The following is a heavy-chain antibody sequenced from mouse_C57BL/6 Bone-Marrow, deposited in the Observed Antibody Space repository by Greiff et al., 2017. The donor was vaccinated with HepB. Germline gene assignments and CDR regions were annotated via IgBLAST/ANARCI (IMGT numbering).Heavy chain of an antibody. CDR3: ARRDYGRSLDY. D-gene: IGHD1-1*01. V-gene: IGHV7-3*01. Sequence: EVQGVESGGGLVQPGGSLSLSCAASGFTFTDYYMSWVRQPPGKALEWLGFIRNKANGYTTEYSASVKGRFTISRDNSQSILYLQMNALRAEDSATYYCARRDYGRSLDYWGQGTTLTVAS. CDR2: IRNKANGYTT. CDR1: GFTFTDYY. J-gene: IGHJ2*01.